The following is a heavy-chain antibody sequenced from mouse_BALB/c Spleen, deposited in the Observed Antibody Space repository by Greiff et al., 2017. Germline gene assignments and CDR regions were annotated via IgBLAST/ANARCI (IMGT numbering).Heavy chain of an antibody. CDR3: VSQARATWEWFAY. J-gene: IGHJ3*01. Sequence: DVKLVESGGGLVQPKGSLKLSCAASGFTFNTYAMNWVRQAPGKGLEWVARIRSKSNNYATYYADSVKDRFTISRDDSQSMLYLQMNNLKTEDTAMYYCVSQARATWEWFAYWGQGTLVTVSA. V-gene: IGHV10-1*02. CDR2: IRSKSNNYAT. CDR1: GFTFNTYA. D-gene: IGHD3-1*01.